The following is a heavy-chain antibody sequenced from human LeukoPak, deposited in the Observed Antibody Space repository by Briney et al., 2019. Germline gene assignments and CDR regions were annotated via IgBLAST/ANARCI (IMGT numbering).Heavy chain of an antibody. J-gene: IGHJ4*02. CDR1: GGSFRYSSYY. V-gene: IGHV4-39*07. D-gene: IGHD3-22*01. CDR2: VICSGGA. CDR3: ATSIEDYYDSSGYYYYFDY. Sequence: SETLSLTCTVSGGSFRYSSYYWGWVRQPPGKGLEWVGSVICSGGAYYNPSLRRRVTISVDTSKNQFSLKLSSVTAAAPAVYYCATSIEDYYDSSGYYYYFDYWGQGTLVTVSS.